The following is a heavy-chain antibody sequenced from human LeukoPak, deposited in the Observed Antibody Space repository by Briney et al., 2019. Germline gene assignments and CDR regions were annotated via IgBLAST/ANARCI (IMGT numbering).Heavy chain of an antibody. CDR3: AADVGHYGDSCGFDP. D-gene: IGHD4-17*01. Sequence: VKVSCKASGFTFTSSAVQWVRQVRGQRLEWIGWIVVGSGNTNYAQKFQERVTITRDMSTSTAYMELSSLRSEDTAVYYCAADVGHYGDSCGFDPWGQGTLVTVSS. CDR2: IVVGSGNT. CDR1: GFTFTSSA. V-gene: IGHV1-58*01. J-gene: IGHJ5*02.